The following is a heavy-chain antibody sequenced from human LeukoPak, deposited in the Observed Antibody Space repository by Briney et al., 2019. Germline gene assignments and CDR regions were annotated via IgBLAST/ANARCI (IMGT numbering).Heavy chain of an antibody. D-gene: IGHD3-3*01. CDR2: IRSKANSYAT. J-gene: IGHJ4*02. V-gene: IGHV3-73*01. CDR1: GFTFSGSA. CDR3: TLIFGVVNTPF. Sequence: GGSLRPSCAASGFTFSGSAMHWVRQASGKGLEWVGRIRSKANSYATAYAASVKGRFTISRDDSKNTAYLQMNSLKTEDTAVYYCTLIFGVVNTPFGGQGTLVTVSS.